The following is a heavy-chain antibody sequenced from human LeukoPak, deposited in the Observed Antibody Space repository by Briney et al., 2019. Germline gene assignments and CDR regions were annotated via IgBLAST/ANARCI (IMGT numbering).Heavy chain of an antibody. V-gene: IGHV3-48*03. D-gene: IGHD3-10*01. CDR1: GFSCSSYE. CDR3: ARDPFVSRFGELFAPHFDY. J-gene: IGHJ4*02. Sequence: GGSVRFSCAASGFSCSSYEMNWLPQAPGKGLEGVLYISSSGGTIYYADHVKGRFTISRDNAKNSLYLKMNSLRAEDTAVYYCARDPFVSRFGELFAPHFDYWGQGTLVTVSS. CDR2: ISSSGGTI.